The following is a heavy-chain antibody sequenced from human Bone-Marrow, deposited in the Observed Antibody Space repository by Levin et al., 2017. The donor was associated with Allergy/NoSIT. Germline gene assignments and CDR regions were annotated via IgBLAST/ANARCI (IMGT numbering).Heavy chain of an antibody. CDR1: GFTFRHYT. CDR2: ITSSGDGT. D-gene: IGHD3-22*01. Sequence: GGSLRLSCAASGFTFRHYTMNWVRQAPGKGLEWVSCITSSGDGTYYADSVKGRFTISRDNAKNSLYLQLNRLIDEDTAMYYCARDPARGYYDSSGYSGDHWGQGTLVTVSS. V-gene: IGHV3-48*02. CDR3: ARDPARGYYDSSGYSGDH. J-gene: IGHJ4*02.